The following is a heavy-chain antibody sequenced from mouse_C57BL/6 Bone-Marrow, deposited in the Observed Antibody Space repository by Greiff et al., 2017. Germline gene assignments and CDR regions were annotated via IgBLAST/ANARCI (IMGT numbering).Heavy chain of an antibody. V-gene: IGHV3-6*01. CDR3: VRGEGLSGSRLGY. J-gene: IGHJ2*01. D-gene: IGHD1-1*01. CDR2: ISYDGSN. Sequence: EVQLVESGPGLVKPSQSLSLSCSVTGYSITSCYYWYWIRQFPGNLLEWMGYISYDGSNNYNPSLKKRFSITHDTSKNQFFLQLNAVTTEDTATYCGVRGEGLSGSRLGYWGQGTTLTVSP. CDR1: GYSITSCYY.